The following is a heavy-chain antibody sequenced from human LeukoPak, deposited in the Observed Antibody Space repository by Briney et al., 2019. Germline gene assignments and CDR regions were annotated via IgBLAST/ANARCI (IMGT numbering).Heavy chain of an antibody. D-gene: IGHD2-2*02. CDR2: ISGSGGST. V-gene: IGHV3-23*01. CDR3: AKAQYCGSSSCYTWFGP. CDR1: GFTFNSYG. J-gene: IGHJ5*02. Sequence: GGSLRLSCAASGFTFNSYGMNWVRQAPGKGLEWVSAISGSGGSTYYADSVKGRFTISRDNSKHTLYLQINSLRAEDTAVYYCAKAQYCGSSSCYTWFGPWGQGTLVTVSS.